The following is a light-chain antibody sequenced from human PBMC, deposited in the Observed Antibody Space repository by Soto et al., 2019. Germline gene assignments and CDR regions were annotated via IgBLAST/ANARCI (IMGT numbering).Light chain of an antibody. CDR1: QSVSSSY. CDR2: GAS. J-gene: IGKJ2*01. Sequence: EIVLTQSPGTLSFSPGERATLSCRASQSVSSSYLAWYQQKPGQAPRLLIYGASSRATGIPDRFSGSGSGTDFPLTISRLEPEDFAVYYCQQYGSPYTFGQGTKLEIK. V-gene: IGKV3-20*01. CDR3: QQYGSPYT.